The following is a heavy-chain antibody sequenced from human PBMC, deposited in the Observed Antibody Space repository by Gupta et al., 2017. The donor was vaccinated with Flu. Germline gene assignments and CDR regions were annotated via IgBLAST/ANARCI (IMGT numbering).Heavy chain of an antibody. D-gene: IGHD3-16*01. CDR2: IIPFFGTT. J-gene: IGHJ5*02. V-gene: IGHV1-69*01. CDR3: ARDPKQKNWLMWFDP. Sequence: IGWVRQTPGQGLEWMGGIIPFFGTTNYAQKFQGRVTITADASTSTAYMELSSLRSEDTAIYYCARDPKQKNWLMWFDPWGQGTLVTVSS.